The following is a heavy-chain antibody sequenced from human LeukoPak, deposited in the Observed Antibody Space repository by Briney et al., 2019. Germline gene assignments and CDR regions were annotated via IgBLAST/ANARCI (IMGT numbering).Heavy chain of an antibody. CDR1: GGSISSGSYY. V-gene: IGHV4-61*02. D-gene: IGHD6-13*01. CDR2: IYTSGGT. CDR3: ARVIAAAYWFDP. J-gene: IGHJ5*02. Sequence: SETLSLTCTVSGGSISSGSYYWSWIRQPAGKGLEWIGRIYTSGGTNYNPSLKSRVTISVDTSKNQFSLKLSSVTAADTAVYYCARVIAAAYWFDPWGQGTLVTVSS.